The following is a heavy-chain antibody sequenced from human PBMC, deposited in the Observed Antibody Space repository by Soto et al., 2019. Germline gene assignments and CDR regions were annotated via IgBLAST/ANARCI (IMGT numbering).Heavy chain of an antibody. J-gene: IGHJ6*02. CDR2: INHSGST. V-gene: IGHV4-31*03. CDR3: ARVRRPESRGRYMYGMDV. D-gene: IGHD6-19*01. Sequence: SDTLSLTCTVSGGSISGGGYYWSWIRQHPGKGLEWIGEINHSGSTNYNPSLKSRVTISVDTSKNQFSLKLSSVTAADTAVYYCARVRRPESRGRYMYGMDVWGQGTTVSVAS. CDR1: GGSISGGGYY.